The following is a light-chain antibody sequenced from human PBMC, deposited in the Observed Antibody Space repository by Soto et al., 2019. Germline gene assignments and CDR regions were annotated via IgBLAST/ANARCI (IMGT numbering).Light chain of an antibody. CDR1: SGDVGGYNL. CDR2: EDT. V-gene: IGLV2-23*01. Sequence: QSALTQPASVSGSPGQSITISCTGTSGDVGGYNLVSWYRQHPGKAPKVMIYEDTKRPSGVSSRFYGSKFGNTASLTISGLQAADEADYYCCSSAGSSVIFGGGTKLTVL. CDR3: CSSAGSSVI. J-gene: IGLJ2*01.